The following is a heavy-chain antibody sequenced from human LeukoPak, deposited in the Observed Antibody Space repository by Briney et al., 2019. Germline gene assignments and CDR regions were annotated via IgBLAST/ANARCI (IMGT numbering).Heavy chain of an antibody. Sequence: PGGSLTLSCSPSGLPFSRYAMHWVRQAPGKGREYASTISSNGGTTYYADSVKGRFTISRDNSKNTPYLQMSSLRAEDTAVYYCVKGHDSSGYYLSYFDYWGQGALVTVSS. J-gene: IGHJ4*02. CDR3: VKGHDSSGYYLSYFDY. V-gene: IGHV3-64D*09. CDR2: ISSNGGTT. CDR1: GLPFSRYA. D-gene: IGHD3-22*01.